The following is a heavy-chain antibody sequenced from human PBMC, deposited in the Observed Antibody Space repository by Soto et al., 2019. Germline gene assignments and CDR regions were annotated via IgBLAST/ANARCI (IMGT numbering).Heavy chain of an antibody. V-gene: IGHV1-69*01. D-gene: IGHD3-22*01. Sequence: QVQLVQSGAEVKKPGSSVKVSCKASGGTFSSYAISWVRQAPGQGLEWMGGIIPIFGTANYAQKFQGRVTITADESTSTDYMELSSLRSEDTAVYYCARDQSSHSSGYYPRGGFDYWGQGTLVTVSS. CDR3: ARDQSSHSSGYYPRGGFDY. CDR1: GGTFSSYA. J-gene: IGHJ4*02. CDR2: IIPIFGTA.